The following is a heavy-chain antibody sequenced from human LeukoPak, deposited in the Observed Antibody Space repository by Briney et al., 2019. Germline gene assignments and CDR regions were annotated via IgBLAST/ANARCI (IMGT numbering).Heavy chain of an antibody. J-gene: IGHJ4*02. CDR1: GFTFSSYA. D-gene: IGHD3-22*01. V-gene: IGHV3-30*04. CDR2: ISCDGSNK. CDR3: ARDPRGPTGYDSSGRDSFDY. Sequence: PGGSLRLSCAASGFTFSSYAMHWVRQAPGKGLEWVAVISCDGSNKYYADSVKGRFTIPRDNSKNTLYLQMNGLRAEDTAVYYCARDPRGPTGYDSSGRDSFDYWGQGTLVTVSS.